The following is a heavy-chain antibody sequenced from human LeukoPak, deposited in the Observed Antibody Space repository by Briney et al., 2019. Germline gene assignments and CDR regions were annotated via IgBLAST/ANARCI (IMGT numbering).Heavy chain of an antibody. D-gene: IGHD3-22*01. J-gene: IGHJ4*02. CDR1: GFTFSNYP. V-gene: IGHV3-7*01. Sequence: GGSLRLSCAASGFTFSNYPMHWVRQAPGKGLEWVANIKQDGSEKYYVDSVKGRFTISRDNAKNSLYLQMNSLRAEDTAVYYCARGAYYYDSSGYEGDYWGQGTLVTVSS. CDR3: ARGAYYYDSSGYEGDY. CDR2: IKQDGSEK.